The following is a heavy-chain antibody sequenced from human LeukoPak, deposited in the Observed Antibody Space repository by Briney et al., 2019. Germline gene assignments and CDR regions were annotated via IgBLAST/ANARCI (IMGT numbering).Heavy chain of an antibody. V-gene: IGHV1-3*01. CDR1: GYTFTSYA. CDR3: ARDFRNSGWYYFDY. CDR2: INAGNGNT. J-gene: IGHJ4*02. Sequence: ASVKVSCKASGYTFTSYAMHWVRQAPGQRLEWMGWINAGNGNTKYSQKFQGRVTMTRGTSTSTVYMELSSLRSEDTAVYYCARDFRNSGWYYFDYWGQGTLVTVSS. D-gene: IGHD6-19*01.